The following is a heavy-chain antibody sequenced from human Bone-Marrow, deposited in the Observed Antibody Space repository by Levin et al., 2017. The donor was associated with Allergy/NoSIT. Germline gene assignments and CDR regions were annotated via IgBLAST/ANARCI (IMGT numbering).Heavy chain of an antibody. CDR3: VKGTAMAGMEYSYYGLDV. V-gene: IGHV3-43*01. J-gene: IGHJ6*02. Sequence: PGGSLRLSCAASGFTFRDYTMHWVRQAPGKGLEWLGLLSWDRSSTYFADSVKGRFTISRDNSKNSLYLQMHSLRPEDTALYYCVKGTAMAGMEYSYYGLDVWGQGTTVTVSS. CDR1: GFTFRDYT. D-gene: IGHD6-19*01. CDR2: LSWDRSST.